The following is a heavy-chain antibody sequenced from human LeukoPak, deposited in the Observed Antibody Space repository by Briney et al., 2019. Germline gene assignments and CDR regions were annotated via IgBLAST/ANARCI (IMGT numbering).Heavy chain of an antibody. CDR1: GYTFTNYY. Sequence: ASVKVSCKASGYTFTNYYIHWLRQAPGHGLDWMGISYPSGGTTTYAQKFQGRVTMTRDTSTSQVYMELSSLRSEDTAVYYCASDAIAAPGDTLWHWSQGTLVTVSS. V-gene: IGHV1-46*01. CDR2: SYPSGGTT. J-gene: IGHJ4*02. D-gene: IGHD6-13*01. CDR3: ASDAIAAPGDTLWH.